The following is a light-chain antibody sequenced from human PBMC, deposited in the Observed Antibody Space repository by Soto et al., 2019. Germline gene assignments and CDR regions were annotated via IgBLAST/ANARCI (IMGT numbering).Light chain of an antibody. Sequence: DIQMTQSPSYLSASIGGTVTLTCRASKTISDYLNWYQQKPGKAAKLLIYAAYSLQSGVTSRFSGSGSGTDFTITISSLQPEDFASYYCQQSYSTPRTVGPGTQLE. V-gene: IGKV1-39*01. CDR2: AAY. CDR3: QQSYSTPRT. CDR1: KTISDY. J-gene: IGKJ5*01.